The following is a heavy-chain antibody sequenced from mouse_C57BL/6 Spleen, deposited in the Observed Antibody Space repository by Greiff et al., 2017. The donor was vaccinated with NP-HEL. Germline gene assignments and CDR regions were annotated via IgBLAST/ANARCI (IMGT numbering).Heavy chain of an antibody. CDR2: IDPEDGET. CDR3: ARGTRRYYFDY. V-gene: IGHV14-2*01. J-gene: IGHJ2*01. Sequence: VQLQQSGAELVKPGASVKLSCTASGFNIKDYYMHWVKQRTEQGLEWIGRIDPEDGETKYAPNFQGKATITADTSSNTAYLQRSSRTSEDTAVYYCARGTRRYYFDYWGQGTTLTVSS. CDR1: GFNIKDYY. D-gene: IGHD1-1*01.